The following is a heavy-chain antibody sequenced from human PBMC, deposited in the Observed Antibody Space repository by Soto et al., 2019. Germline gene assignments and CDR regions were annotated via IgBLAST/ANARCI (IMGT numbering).Heavy chain of an antibody. V-gene: IGHV3-53*01. CDR2: IYSGGST. D-gene: IGHD6-13*01. CDR1: GFTVSSNY. Sequence: PVGSLRLSCAASGFTVSSNYMSWVRQAPGKGLEWVSVIYSGGSTYYADSVKGRFTISRDNSKNTLYLQMNSLRAEDTVVYYCARAWVSSWSFGPWGQGTLVTVSS. J-gene: IGHJ5*02. CDR3: ARAWVSSWSFGP.